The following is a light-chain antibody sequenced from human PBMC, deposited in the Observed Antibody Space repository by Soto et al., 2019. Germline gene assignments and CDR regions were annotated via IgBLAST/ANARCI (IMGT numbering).Light chain of an antibody. Sequence: QSVLTQAPSSSGTPGQRVTISCSGSSSNIGSNTVNWYQQLPGTAPKLLIYSNNQRPSGVPDRFSGSKSGTSASLAISGLQSEDGADYYCVAWDDSLNGPVFGGGTKLTVL. J-gene: IGLJ3*02. CDR3: VAWDDSLNGPV. CDR2: SNN. V-gene: IGLV1-44*01. CDR1: SSNIGSNT.